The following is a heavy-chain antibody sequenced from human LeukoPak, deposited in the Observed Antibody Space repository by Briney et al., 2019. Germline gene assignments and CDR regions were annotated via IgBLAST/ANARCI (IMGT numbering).Heavy chain of an antibody. D-gene: IGHD2-15*01. V-gene: IGHV4-31*03. CDR3: ARAGYCSGGSCYVSLDY. CDR2: IYYSGST. CDR1: GGSISSGGYY. Sequence: SETLSLTCTVSGGSISSGGYYWSWIRQHPGKGLEWIGYIYYSGSTYYNPSLKSRVTISVDTSKNQFSLKLSSVTAADTAVYYCARAGYCSGGSCYVSLDYWGQGTLVTVSS. J-gene: IGHJ4*02.